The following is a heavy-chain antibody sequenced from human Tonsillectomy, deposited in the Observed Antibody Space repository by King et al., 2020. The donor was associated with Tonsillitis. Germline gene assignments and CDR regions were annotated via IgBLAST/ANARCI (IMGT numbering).Heavy chain of an antibody. Sequence: VQLVESGGGLVQPGGSLRLSCAGSGFSFSSYGMSWVRQAPGKGLEWVSVIYGGDSRTYHVDSVKGRFSLSRDNSKNTVYLQMNGLRAEDTAIYYCAKGITSSWNNWYDSWGQGTLVIVSS. J-gene: IGHJ5*01. CDR2: IYGGDSRT. CDR3: AKGITSSWNNWYDS. V-gene: IGHV3-23*03. CDR1: GFSFSSYG. D-gene: IGHD6-13*01.